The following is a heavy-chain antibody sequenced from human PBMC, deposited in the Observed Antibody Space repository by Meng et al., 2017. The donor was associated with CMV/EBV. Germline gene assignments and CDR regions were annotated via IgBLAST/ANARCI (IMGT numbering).Heavy chain of an antibody. CDR1: GYTFTSYY. CDR3: ARFPYSSSLGIYHFDY. Sequence: ASVKVSCKASGYTFTSYYMHWVRQAPGQGREWMGIINPSGGSTSYAQKFQGRVTMTRDTSTSTVYMELSSLRSEDTAVYYCARFPYSSSLGIYHFDYWGQGTLVTVSS. D-gene: IGHD6-6*01. J-gene: IGHJ4*02. V-gene: IGHV1-46*01. CDR2: INPSGGST.